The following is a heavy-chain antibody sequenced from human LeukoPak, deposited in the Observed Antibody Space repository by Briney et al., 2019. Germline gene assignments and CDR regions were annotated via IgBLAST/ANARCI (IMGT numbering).Heavy chain of an antibody. V-gene: IGHV1-69*06. J-gene: IGHJ5*02. Sequence: ASVKVSCKASGGTFSSYAISWVRQAPGQGLEWMGGIIPIFGTANYAQKFQGRVTITADKSTSTAYMELSSLRSEDTAVYYCARGSSYRVRYFDRLLNWFDPWGQGTLVTVSS. CDR1: GGTFSSYA. D-gene: IGHD3-9*01. CDR3: ARGSSYRVRYFDRLLNWFDP. CDR2: IIPIFGTA.